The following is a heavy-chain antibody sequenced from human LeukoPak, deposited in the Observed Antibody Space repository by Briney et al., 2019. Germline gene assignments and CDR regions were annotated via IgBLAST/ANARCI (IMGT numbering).Heavy chain of an antibody. CDR2: IYYSGST. CDR3: ARGYGQGH. CDR1: GGSISSGDYY. Sequence: PSQTLSLTCTVSGGSISSGDYYWSWIRQPPGKGLEWIGYIYYSGSTYYNPSLKSRVTISEDTSKNQCSLRRSSVSAAATAEYYWARGYGQGHWGQGTMVTV. V-gene: IGHV4-30-4*01. J-gene: IGHJ4*02. D-gene: IGHD4-17*01.